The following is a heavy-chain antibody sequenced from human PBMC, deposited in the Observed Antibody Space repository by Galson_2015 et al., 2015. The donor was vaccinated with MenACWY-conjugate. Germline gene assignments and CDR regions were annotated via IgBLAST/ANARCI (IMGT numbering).Heavy chain of an antibody. D-gene: IGHD2-15*01. V-gene: IGHV3-15*01. CDR3: TRDRDVGGSRWWFDP. Sequence: FLRLSCATSGLTFSNVWMSWVRQAPGKGLEWVARIKCRTDGGTTDYATPVKGRFTILRDDSTNTLYLQMNSLKIEDTAMYFCTRDRDVGGSRWWFDPWGQGTLVTVSS. CDR2: IKCRTDGGTT. CDR1: GLTFSNVW. J-gene: IGHJ5*02.